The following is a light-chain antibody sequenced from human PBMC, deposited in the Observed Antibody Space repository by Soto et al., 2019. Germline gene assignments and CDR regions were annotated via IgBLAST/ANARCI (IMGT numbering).Light chain of an antibody. CDR3: SSYTSSSTLG. CDR2: DVS. Sequence: QSALTQPASVSGSPGQSITISCSGTSSDVGGYNYVSWYQQHPGKAPQLMIYDVSNRPSEVSHRFSVSKSGNTASRTISGLQADDEDEYYCSSYTSSSTLGFGGGTELTVL. J-gene: IGLJ2*01. CDR1: SSDVGGYNY. V-gene: IGLV2-14*01.